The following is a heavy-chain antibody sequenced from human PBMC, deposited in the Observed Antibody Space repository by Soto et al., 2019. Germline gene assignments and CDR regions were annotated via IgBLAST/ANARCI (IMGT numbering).Heavy chain of an antibody. CDR2: VYYTGTT. V-gene: IGHV4-61*01. D-gene: IGHD3-10*01. Sequence: QVQLQESGPGLVKPSETLSLTCTVSGGLVSSASYFWSWIRQPPGKEMEFIAYVYYTGTTKYSPSINSRASISLDTSKNQFSLNLSSVTTSDTAIYYCARMRFGEFPYWFEPWGQGILVTVS. CDR1: GGLVSSASYF. CDR3: ARMRFGEFPYWFEP. J-gene: IGHJ5*02.